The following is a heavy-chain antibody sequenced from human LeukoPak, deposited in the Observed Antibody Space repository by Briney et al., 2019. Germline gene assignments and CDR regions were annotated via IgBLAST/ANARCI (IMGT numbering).Heavy chain of an antibody. CDR1: GGSFSGYY. D-gene: IGHD5-12*01. V-gene: IGHV4-34*01. CDR3: ARGRWLRSAFDY. CDR2: INHSGST. J-gene: IGHJ4*02. Sequence: SETLSLTCAVDGGSFSGYYWSWIRQPPGKGLEWIGEINHSGSTNYNPSLKSRVTISVDTSKNQFSLKLNSVTAADTAVYYCARGRWLRSAFDYWGQGTLVTVSS.